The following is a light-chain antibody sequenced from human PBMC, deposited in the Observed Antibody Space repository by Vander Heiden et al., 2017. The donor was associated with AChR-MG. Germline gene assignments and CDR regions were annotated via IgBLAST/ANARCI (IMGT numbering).Light chain of an antibody. CDR1: SSHIGNNA. Sequence: QSVLTQPPSVSEAPRQRVTISCSGSSSHIGNNAVNWYQPLPEQATHLPNYYVDRMPSGVSDRFSGSKSGTSASLAISGLQCEDEADYDCAACDDSLNGVVFGGGTKLTVL. V-gene: IGLV1-36*01. CDR3: AACDDSLNGVV. J-gene: IGLJ2*01. CDR2: YVD.